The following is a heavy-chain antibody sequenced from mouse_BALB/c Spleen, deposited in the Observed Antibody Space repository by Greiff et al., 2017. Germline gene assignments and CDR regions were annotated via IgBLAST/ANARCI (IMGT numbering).Heavy chain of an antibody. V-gene: IGHV1-14*01. CDR2: INPYNDGT. CDR1: GYTFTSYV. J-gene: IGHJ3*01. CDR3: ARSNWDEEFAY. D-gene: IGHD4-1*01. Sequence: EVQLQQSGPELVKPGASVKMSCKASGYTFTSYVMHWVKQKPGQGLEWIGYINPYNDGTKYNEKFKGKATLTSDKSSSTAYMELSSLTSEDSAVYYCARSNWDEEFAYWGQGTLVTVSA.